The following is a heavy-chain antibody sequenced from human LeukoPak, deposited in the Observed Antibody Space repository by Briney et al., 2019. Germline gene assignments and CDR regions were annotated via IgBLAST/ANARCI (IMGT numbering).Heavy chain of an antibody. J-gene: IGHJ1*01. V-gene: IGHV5-51*01. Sequence: GESLKISCKGSGYRFNSYWIGWVRQMPGKGLEWMGIIYPGDSDTRYSPSFQGQVTISADTSTSTAYLQWSSLKASDTAIYYCARSADDSSTSLYFQHWGQGSLVTVSS. D-gene: IGHD3-22*01. CDR1: GYRFNSYW. CDR3: ARSADDSSTSLYFQH. CDR2: IYPGDSDT.